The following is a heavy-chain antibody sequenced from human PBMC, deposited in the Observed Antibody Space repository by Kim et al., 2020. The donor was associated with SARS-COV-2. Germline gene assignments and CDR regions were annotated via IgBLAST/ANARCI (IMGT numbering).Heavy chain of an antibody. CDR3: ARTGSGRGNYFDY. Sequence: GGSLRLSCAASGFTFSSYEMNWVRQAPGKGLEWVSYISSRGMTKYYADSVKGRFTIPRDNAKNSVYLQMNSLRAEDTAVYYCARTGSGRGNYFDYWGQGILVTVSS. V-gene: IGHV3-48*03. CDR1: GFTFSSYE. CDR2: ISSRGMTK. J-gene: IGHJ4*02. D-gene: IGHD2-15*01.